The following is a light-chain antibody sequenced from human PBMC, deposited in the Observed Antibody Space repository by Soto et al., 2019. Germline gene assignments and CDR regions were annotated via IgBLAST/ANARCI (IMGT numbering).Light chain of an antibody. CDR3: QKYNRAPRT. CDR1: QGIANY. CDR2: AAS. Sequence: DIQMTQSPSSLSASVGDRVTITCRASQGIANYLAWYQHKPGKVPNLLIYAASTLQSGLPSRFSGGGSGTVFTLTISSLQPEDVATYYCQKYNRAPRTFGQGTKVEIK. J-gene: IGKJ1*01. V-gene: IGKV1-27*01.